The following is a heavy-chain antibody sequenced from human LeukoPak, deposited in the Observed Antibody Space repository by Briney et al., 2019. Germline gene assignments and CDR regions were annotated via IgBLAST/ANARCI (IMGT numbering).Heavy chain of an antibody. V-gene: IGHV4-59*08. Sequence: PSETLSLTCTVSGGSISSYYWSWIRQPPGKGLEWIGYIYYSGSTNYNPSLKSRVTISVDTSKNQFSLKLSSVTAADTAVYYCARGKKWLVLAFDYWGQGTLVTVSS. CDR3: ARGKKWLVLAFDY. D-gene: IGHD6-19*01. J-gene: IGHJ4*02. CDR1: GGSISSYY. CDR2: IYYSGST.